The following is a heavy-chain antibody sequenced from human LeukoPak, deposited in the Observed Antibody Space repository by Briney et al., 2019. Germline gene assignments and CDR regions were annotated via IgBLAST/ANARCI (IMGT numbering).Heavy chain of an antibody. V-gene: IGHV1-2*02. CDR2: INCNDGST. D-gene: IGHD1-14*01. CDR3: ERDEGSTYNQLDS. Sequence: GASVKVSCKASGYIFDNFYIQWVRQAPGQGPEWLGWINCNDGSTNFAQKFQGRVTMTRVTAMSTVYMDLSGLRAEHTAIYYCERDEGSTYNQLDSWGQGTLVTVSS. J-gene: IGHJ5*01. CDR1: GYIFDNFY.